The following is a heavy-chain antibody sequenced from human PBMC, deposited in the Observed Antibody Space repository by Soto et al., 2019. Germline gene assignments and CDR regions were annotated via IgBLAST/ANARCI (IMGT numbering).Heavy chain of an antibody. CDR3: TTARIQLWSGRAYYGMDV. V-gene: IGHV3-15*01. CDR2: IKSKTDGGTT. J-gene: IGHJ6*02. CDR1: GFTFSNAW. D-gene: IGHD5-18*01. Sequence: GGSLRLSCAASGFTFSNAWMSWVRQAPGKGLEWVGRIKSKTDGGTTDYAAPVKGRFTISRDDSKNTLYLQMNSLKTEDTAVYYCTTARIQLWSGRAYYGMDVWGQGTTVTVSS.